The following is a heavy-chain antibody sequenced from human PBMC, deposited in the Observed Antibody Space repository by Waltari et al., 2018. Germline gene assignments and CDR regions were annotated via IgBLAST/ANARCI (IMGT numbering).Heavy chain of an antibody. J-gene: IGHJ3*02. CDR1: GGSISSSSYY. CDR2: IYYSGST. CDR3: ARDSGPYDAFDI. Sequence: QLQLQESGPGLVKPSETLSLTCTVSGGSISSSSYYWGWIRQPPGKGLEWSGSIYYSGSTCYNPSLKSGVNISVDTYKNQFSLKLSSVTAADTAVYYCARDSGPYDAFDIWGQGTMVTVSS. D-gene: IGHD3-10*01. V-gene: IGHV4-39*07.